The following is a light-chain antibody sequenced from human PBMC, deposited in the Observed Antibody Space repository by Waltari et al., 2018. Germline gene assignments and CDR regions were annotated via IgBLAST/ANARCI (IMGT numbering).Light chain of an antibody. V-gene: IGKV2-30*02. CDR1: QSLGHSDGNTH. CDR2: RVS. Sequence: DVVMTQSPLSLPVTLGQAASISCKSTQSLGHSDGNTHLTWFQQRPGQSPRRLIYRVSTRDSGVPDRFSGSGSGTDFTLTISRVEAEDVAIYYCMQGTYWPYTFGQGTKLDIK. CDR3: MQGTYWPYT. J-gene: IGKJ2*01.